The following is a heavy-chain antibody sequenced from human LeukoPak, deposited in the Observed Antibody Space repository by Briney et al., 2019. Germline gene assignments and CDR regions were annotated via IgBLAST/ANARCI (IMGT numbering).Heavy chain of an antibody. Sequence: ASVKVSCKASGYTFTSYGINWVRQAPGQGLEWMGWISAYNDNTNYAQKLQGRVTMTTDTSTNTAYMELRSLRSDDTAVYYCARLDDYSLYFDYWGQGTLVTVSS. CDR1: GYTFTSYG. CDR3: ARLDDYSLYFDY. J-gene: IGHJ4*02. D-gene: IGHD4-11*01. CDR2: ISAYNDNT. V-gene: IGHV1-18*01.